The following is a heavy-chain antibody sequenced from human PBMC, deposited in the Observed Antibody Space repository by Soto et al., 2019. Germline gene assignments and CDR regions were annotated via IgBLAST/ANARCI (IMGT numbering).Heavy chain of an antibody. J-gene: IGHJ5*02. CDR3: ARGGSSWYNWFDP. Sequence: SETLSLTCTVSGGSISSYYWSWIRQPPGKGLEWIGYIYYSGSTNYNPSLKSRVTLSVDTSKNQFSLKLSSVTAADTAVYYCARGGSSWYNWFDPWGQGTLVTVSS. D-gene: IGHD6-13*01. V-gene: IGHV4-59*01. CDR1: GGSISSYY. CDR2: IYYSGST.